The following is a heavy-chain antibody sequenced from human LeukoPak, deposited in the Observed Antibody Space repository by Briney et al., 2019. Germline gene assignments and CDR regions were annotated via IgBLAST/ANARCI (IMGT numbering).Heavy chain of an antibody. Sequence: PSETLSLTCTVSGGSISSSSYYWGWIRQPPGKGLEWIGSIYYSGSTYYNPSLKSRVTISVDTSKNQFSLKLSSVTAADTAVYYCARDRWVWELRPRHLFDYWGQGTLVTVSS. J-gene: IGHJ4*02. V-gene: IGHV4-39*07. CDR1: GGSISSSSYY. CDR2: IYYSGST. D-gene: IGHD1-26*01. CDR3: ARDRWVWELRPRHLFDY.